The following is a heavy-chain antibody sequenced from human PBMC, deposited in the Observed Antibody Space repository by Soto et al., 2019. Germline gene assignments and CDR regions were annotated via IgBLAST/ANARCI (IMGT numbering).Heavy chain of an antibody. V-gene: IGHV4-61*08. D-gene: IGHD3-3*01. CDR1: GGSISTVGHY. CDR3: ASSPTNVFWGGEPYYNGMDV. J-gene: IGHJ6*02. CDR2: IYHTGST. Sequence: SETLSLTCSVSGGSISTVGHYWTWIRQPPGKGLEWIGSIYHTGSTYYSKYLRSRLTMSVDTSKNQFSLRLISVTAADTAVYFRASSPTNVFWGGEPYYNGMDVWGPGTTVTVSS.